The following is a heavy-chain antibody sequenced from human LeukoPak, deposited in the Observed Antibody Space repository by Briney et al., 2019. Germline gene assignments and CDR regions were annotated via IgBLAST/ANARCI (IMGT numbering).Heavy chain of an antibody. CDR1: GGSISSYY. J-gene: IGHJ4*02. CDR3: ARTRGGATIDY. D-gene: IGHD5-24*01. CDR2: IYYSGST. Sequence: KPSETLSLTCTVSGGSISSYYWSWIRQPPGKGLEWIGSIYYSGSTYYNPSLKSRVTISVDTSKNQFSLKLSSVTAADTAVYYCARTRGGATIDYWGQGTLVTVSS. V-gene: IGHV4-59*12.